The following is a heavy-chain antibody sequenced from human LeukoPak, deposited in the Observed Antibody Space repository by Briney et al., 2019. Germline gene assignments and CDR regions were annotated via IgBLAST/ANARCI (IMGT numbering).Heavy chain of an antibody. Sequence: AGGSLRLSCAAPGFTFSSYAMHWVRQAPGKGLEWVAVMSYDGTSEYYADSVRGRFTISRDHSQNMLHLQMNSLRDEDTALYYCVRDRRDGKNLAYHFDFWGQGTLVTVSS. CDR1: GFTFSSYA. D-gene: IGHD5-24*01. V-gene: IGHV3-30-3*01. CDR3: VRDRRDGKNLAYHFDF. J-gene: IGHJ4*02. CDR2: MSYDGTSE.